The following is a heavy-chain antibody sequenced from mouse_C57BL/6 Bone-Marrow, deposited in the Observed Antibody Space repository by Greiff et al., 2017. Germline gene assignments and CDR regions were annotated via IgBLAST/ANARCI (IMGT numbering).Heavy chain of an antibody. D-gene: IGHD2-3*01. Sequence: VQLKQSGAELVRPGASVKLSCTASGFNIKDDYIHWVKQRPEQGLAWIGWIDPEIGDTEYASQFQGKATITSDTSSNTAYLQLSSLTSEDTAVYYGSSFDGNYCDFWGQGTPLTVAS. CDR1: GFNIKDDY. CDR3: SSFDGNYCDF. V-gene: IGHV14-4*01. CDR2: IDPEIGDT. J-gene: IGHJ2*01.